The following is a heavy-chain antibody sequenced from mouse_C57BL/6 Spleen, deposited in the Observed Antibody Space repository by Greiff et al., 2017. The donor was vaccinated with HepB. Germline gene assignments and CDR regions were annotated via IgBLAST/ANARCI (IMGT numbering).Heavy chain of an antibody. CDR3: ARRGGYYYGSPWYFDV. J-gene: IGHJ1*03. V-gene: IGHV1-18*01. CDR2: INPNNGGT. D-gene: IGHD1-1*01. CDR1: GYTFTDYN. Sequence: EVQLQQSGPELVKPGASVKIPCKASGYTFTDYNMDWVKQSHGKSLEWIGDINPNNGGTIYNQKFKGKATLTVDKSSSTAYMELRSLTSEDTAVYHCARRGGYYYGSPWYFDVWGTGTTVTVSS.